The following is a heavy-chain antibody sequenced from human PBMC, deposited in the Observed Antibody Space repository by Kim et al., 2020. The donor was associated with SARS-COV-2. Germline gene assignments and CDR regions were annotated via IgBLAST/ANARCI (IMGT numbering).Heavy chain of an antibody. J-gene: IGHJ4*02. V-gene: IGHV1-69*01. CDR3: ARGWLQLPFDY. Sequence: ANYAQTFQGRVTITADEATSTAYMELSSLRSEDTAVYYCARGWLQLPFDYWGQGTLVTVSS. D-gene: IGHD5-12*01. CDR2: A.